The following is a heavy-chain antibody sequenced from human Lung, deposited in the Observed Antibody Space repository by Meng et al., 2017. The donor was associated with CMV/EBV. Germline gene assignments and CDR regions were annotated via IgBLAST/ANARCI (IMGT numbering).Heavy chain of an antibody. D-gene: IGHD1-1*01. CDR1: GYTCIDYH. V-gene: IGHV1-2*04. CDR3: ARAIVKNGKRHFDY. CDR2: ISPYNGDT. J-gene: IGHJ4*02. Sequence: KTSGYTCIDYHIHWVRQAPGQGLEWMGWISPYNGDTIYARDFQGWVTMTRDTSNRTLYMEVSRLRFDDTAVYYCARAIVKNGKRHFDYWGQGTLVTVSS.